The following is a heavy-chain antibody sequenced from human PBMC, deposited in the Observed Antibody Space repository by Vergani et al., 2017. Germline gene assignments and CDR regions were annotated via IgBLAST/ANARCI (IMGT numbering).Heavy chain of an antibody. J-gene: IGHJ4*02. Sequence: QVQLVESGGGVVQPGRSLRLSCAASGFTFSSYAMHWVRQAPGKGLEWVAVISYDGSNKYYADSVKGRFTISRDNSKNTLYLQMNSLRAEDTAVYYCAREVAATFDCGGEGTLVTGSS. CDR2: ISYDGSNK. CDR3: AREVAATFDC. V-gene: IGHV3-30-3*01. D-gene: IGHD2-15*01. CDR1: GFTFSSYA.